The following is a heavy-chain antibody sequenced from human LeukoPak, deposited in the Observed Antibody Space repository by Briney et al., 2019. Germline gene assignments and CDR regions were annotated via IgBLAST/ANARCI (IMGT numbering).Heavy chain of an antibody. CDR3: VRESRPGGAMGLYHNLDY. D-gene: IGHD1-1*01. CDR1: GFTFSDSW. CDR2: IKEDGTEK. V-gene: IGHV3-7*01. Sequence: GSLRLSCAGSGFTFSDSWMTWVRQTPGKGLEWVANIKEDGTEKNLVDSVKGRFTISRDNTKNLLFLEMNNLRGDDTAIYYCVRESRPGGAMGLYHNLDYWGQGTLVAVSS. J-gene: IGHJ4*02.